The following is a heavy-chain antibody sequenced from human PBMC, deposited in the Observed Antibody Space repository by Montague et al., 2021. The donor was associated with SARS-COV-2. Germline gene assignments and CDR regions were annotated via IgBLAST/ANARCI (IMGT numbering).Heavy chain of an antibody. CDR3: ARDYTNFDAFDI. J-gene: IGHJ3*02. CDR2: ISSSSTYI. V-gene: IGHV3-21*01. CDR1: GFNFISYD. D-gene: IGHD2-8*01. Sequence: SLRLSCAASGFNFISYDMNWVRQAPGKGLEWASSISSSSTYIHYADSVKGRVTISRDNAKNLVFLQMNSLRAEDTAVYYCARDYTNFDAFDIWGQGTTVTVSA.